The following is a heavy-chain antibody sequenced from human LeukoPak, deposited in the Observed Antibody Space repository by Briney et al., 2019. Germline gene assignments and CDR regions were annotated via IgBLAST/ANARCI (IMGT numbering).Heavy chain of an antibody. CDR1: TFTFNIYT. V-gene: IGHV3-21*01. J-gene: IGHJ3*01. CDR3: ARESPTVLHHDAFDV. CDR2: ISNSGSDI. Sequence: PGGSLRLSCAASTFTFNIYTMNWVRQAPGKGLEWVSSISNSGSDIYYADSVKGRFTISRDNVRNSLYLQMNSLRAEDTAIYYCARESPTVLHHDAFDVWGQGTIVTVSS. D-gene: IGHD4-17*01.